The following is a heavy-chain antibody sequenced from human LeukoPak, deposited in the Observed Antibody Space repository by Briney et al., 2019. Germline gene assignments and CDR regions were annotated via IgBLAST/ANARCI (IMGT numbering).Heavy chain of an antibody. J-gene: IGHJ3*02. CDR3: ARGLKRGYAFDI. Sequence: GGSLRLSCAASGFTLSDYYMIWVRQAPGKGLEWVSYISSSGSTIYYADSVKGRFTISRDNAKNSLYLQMNSLRAEDTAVYYCARGLKRGYAFDIWGQGTMVTVSS. CDR2: ISSSGSTI. V-gene: IGHV3-11*01. CDR1: GFTLSDYY.